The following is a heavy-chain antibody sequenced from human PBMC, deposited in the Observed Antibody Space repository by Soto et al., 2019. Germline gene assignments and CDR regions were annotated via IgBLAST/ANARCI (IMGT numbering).Heavy chain of an antibody. V-gene: IGHV3-9*01. CDR2: ISWNSGNI. Sequence: ALRLSCAASGFTFDNHAMHWVRQVPGKGLEWVSGISWNSGNIGYADSVKGRFTISRDNAQNSLYLQMNSLRSEDTAFYYCAKDHMAWAGLFDSWGQGTLVTVSS. CDR1: GFTFDNHA. CDR3: AKDHMAWAGLFDS. J-gene: IGHJ4*02. D-gene: IGHD6-19*01.